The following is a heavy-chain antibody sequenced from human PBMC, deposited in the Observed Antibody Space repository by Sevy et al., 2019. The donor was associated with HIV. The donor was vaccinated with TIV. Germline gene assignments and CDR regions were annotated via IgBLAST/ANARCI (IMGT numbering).Heavy chain of an antibody. CDR1: GGTFSSYA. D-gene: IGHD3-9*01. J-gene: IGHJ3*02. CDR3: ARDNTPDYDILTGYDAFDI. V-gene: IGHV1-69*13. Sequence: ASVKVSCRASGGTFSSYAISWVRQAPGQGLEWIGGIIPIFGTANYAQKFQGRVTITADESTSTAYMELSSLRSEDTAVYYCARDNTPDYDILTGYDAFDIWGQGTMVTVSS. CDR2: IIPIFGTA.